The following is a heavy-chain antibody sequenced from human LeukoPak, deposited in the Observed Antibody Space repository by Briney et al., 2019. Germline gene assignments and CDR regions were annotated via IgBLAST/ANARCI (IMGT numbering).Heavy chain of an antibody. D-gene: IGHD3-10*01. CDR2: INPSGGST. Sequence: ASVKVSCKASGYTFTSYYMHWVRQAPGQGLEWMGIINPSGGSTSYAQKFQGRVTMTRDTSTSTVYMELSSLRSEDTAVYYCARDSSHFYGSGRPPGDVSGPYYCDYWGQGTLVTVSS. CDR3: ARDSSHFYGSGRPPGDVSGPYYCDY. J-gene: IGHJ4*02. CDR1: GYTFTSYY. V-gene: IGHV1-46*01.